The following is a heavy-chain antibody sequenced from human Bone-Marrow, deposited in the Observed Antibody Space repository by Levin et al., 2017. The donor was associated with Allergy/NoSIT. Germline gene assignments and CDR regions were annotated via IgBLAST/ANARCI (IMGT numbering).Heavy chain of an antibody. V-gene: IGHV3-30*18. CDR3: VKANYYCSGGSCSADWLDL. CDR2: ISYDGRNK. CDR1: GFSFRNYG. Sequence: QTGGSLRLSCAASGFSFRNYGMHWVRQAPGKGLEWVAVISYDGRNKYYADSMKGRFTISRDNSKNSLYLEMNSLRAEDTAVYFCVKANYYCSGGSCSADWLDLWGQGTLVTVSS. D-gene: IGHD2-15*01. J-gene: IGHJ5*02.